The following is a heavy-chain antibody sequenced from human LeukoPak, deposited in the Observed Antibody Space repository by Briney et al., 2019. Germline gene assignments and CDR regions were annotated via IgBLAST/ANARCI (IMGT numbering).Heavy chain of an antibody. Sequence: SETLSLTCTVSGVSISSSNSYWGWIRQPPGKGLEWIGSIYYSGNTYYNASLKSQVSISIDTSKNQFSLRLTSVTAADTAVYYCARLRTDYDLTSFDYWGQGTLVTVSS. CDR1: GVSISSSNSY. D-gene: IGHD3-22*01. CDR3: ARLRTDYDLTSFDY. V-gene: IGHV4-39*01. CDR2: IYYSGNT. J-gene: IGHJ4*02.